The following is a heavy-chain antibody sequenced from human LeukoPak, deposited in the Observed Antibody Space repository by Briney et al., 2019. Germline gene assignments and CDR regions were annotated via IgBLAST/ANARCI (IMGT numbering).Heavy chain of an antibody. V-gene: IGHV4-39*07. J-gene: IGHJ4*02. CDR1: GGSIDRGSFY. CDR3: ARESDFWSGSVAGVFDY. CDR2: IYYSGDT. Sequence: SETLSLTCTVSGGSIDRGSFYWGWVRQPPGKGLEWIGSIYYSGDTNYRPSLESRVTISVDTSQNQFSLRLTYVTAADTAVYYCARESDFWSGSVAGVFDYWGQGVLVTVSS. D-gene: IGHD3-3*01.